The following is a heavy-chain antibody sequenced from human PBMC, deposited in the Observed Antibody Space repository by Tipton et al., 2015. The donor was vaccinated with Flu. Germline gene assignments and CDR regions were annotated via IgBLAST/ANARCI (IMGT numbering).Heavy chain of an antibody. Sequence: SLRLSCAASGFTVTSSYMSWVRQAPGKGLEWVSVIYGGGTTDYADSVKGRFTISRDNAKNSLYLQMNSLRAEDTAVYYCTKDVGATVSYNWFDPWGQGTLVTVSS. CDR3: TKDVGATVSYNWFDP. J-gene: IGHJ5*02. D-gene: IGHD1-26*01. V-gene: IGHV3-66*01. CDR1: GFTVTSSY. CDR2: IYGGGTT.